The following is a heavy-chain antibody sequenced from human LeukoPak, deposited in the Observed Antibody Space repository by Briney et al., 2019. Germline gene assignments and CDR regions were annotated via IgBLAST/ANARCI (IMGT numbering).Heavy chain of an antibody. D-gene: IGHD1-1*01. V-gene: IGHV4-59*12. J-gene: IGHJ4*02. CDR1: GGSISSYY. CDR2: IYYSGST. Sequence: PSETLSLTCTVSGGSISSYYWSWIRQPPGKGLEWIGYIYYSGSTYYNPSLKSRVTISRDTSKNQFSLTLSSVTAADTAVYYCARKRRSRDFDYWGQGTLVTVSS. CDR3: ARKRRSRDFDY.